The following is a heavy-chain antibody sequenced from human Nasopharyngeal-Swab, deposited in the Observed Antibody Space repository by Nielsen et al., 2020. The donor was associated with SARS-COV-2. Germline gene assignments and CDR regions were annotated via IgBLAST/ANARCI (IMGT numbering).Heavy chain of an antibody. V-gene: IGHV3-30-3*01. J-gene: IGHJ3*02. CDR1: GFTFSSYA. CDR3: ACPKTFCGGNTGVDRAFDI. Sequence: GESLKISCAASGFTFSSYAMHWVRQAPGKGLEWVAVIPNDGSNKYYADSVTGRFTISRDNSKNTQYLQMNSLRAEDTSVYDCACPKTFCGGNTGVDRAFDIWGQGTMVTVSS. D-gene: IGHD4-23*01. CDR2: IPNDGSNK.